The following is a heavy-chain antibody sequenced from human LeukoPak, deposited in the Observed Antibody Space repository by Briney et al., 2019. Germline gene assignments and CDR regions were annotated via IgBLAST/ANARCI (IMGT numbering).Heavy chain of an antibody. J-gene: IGHJ4*02. CDR2: ISYDGSNK. Sequence: GRSLRLSCAASGFTFSSYAMHWVRQAPGKGLEWVAVISYDGSNKYYADSVKGRFTISRDNSKNSLYLQMNSLRAEDTAVYYCAREDRSNFDYWGQGALVTVSS. CDR3: AREDRSNFDY. V-gene: IGHV3-30*04. CDR1: GFTFSSYA.